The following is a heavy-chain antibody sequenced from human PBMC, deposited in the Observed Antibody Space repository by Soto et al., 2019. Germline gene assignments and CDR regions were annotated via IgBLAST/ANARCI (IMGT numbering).Heavy chain of an antibody. CDR1: GFTFSSYS. V-gene: IGHV3-21*01. J-gene: IGHJ5*02. D-gene: IGHD6-13*01. CDR3: AGGYSSSWFTPGPPWFDP. CDR2: ISSSSSYI. Sequence: GGSLRLSCAASGFTFSSYSMNWVRQAPGKGLEWVSSISSSSSYIYYADSVKGRFTISRDNVKNSLYLQMNSLRAEDTAVYYCAGGYSSSWFTPGPPWFDPWGQGTLVTVSS.